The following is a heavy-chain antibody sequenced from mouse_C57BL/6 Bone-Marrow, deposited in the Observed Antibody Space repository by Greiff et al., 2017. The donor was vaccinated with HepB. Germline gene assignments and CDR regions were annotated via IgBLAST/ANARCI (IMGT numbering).Heavy chain of an antibody. CDR2: IAPATGGT. CDR1: GYTFTDYE. D-gene: IGHD2-3*01. CDR3: TRGYDGYYVGGYYAMDY. V-gene: IGHV1-15*01. Sequence: VQLQQSGAELVRPGASVTLSCKASGYTFTDYEMHWVKQTPVHGLEWIGAIAPATGGTAYNQKFKGKAILTADTSSSTAYMELRSLTSEDSAVYYCTRGYDGYYVGGYYAMDYWGQGTSVTVSS. J-gene: IGHJ4*01.